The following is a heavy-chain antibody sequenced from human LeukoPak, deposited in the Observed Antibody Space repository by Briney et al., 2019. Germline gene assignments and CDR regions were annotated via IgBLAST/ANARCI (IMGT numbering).Heavy chain of an antibody. V-gene: IGHV3-53*01. D-gene: IGHD3-10*01. CDR3: AKGPYYYGSGIDY. Sequence: PGGSLRLSCAASGFTVSSNYMSWVRQAPGKGLEWVSVIYSGGSTYYADSVKGRFTISRDNSKNTLYLQMNSLRAEDTAVYYCAKGPYYYGSGIDYWGQGTLVTVSS. J-gene: IGHJ4*02. CDR1: GFTVSSNY. CDR2: IYSGGST.